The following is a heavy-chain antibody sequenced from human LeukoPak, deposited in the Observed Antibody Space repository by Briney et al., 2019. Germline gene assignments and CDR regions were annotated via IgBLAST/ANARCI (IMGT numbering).Heavy chain of an antibody. D-gene: IGHD3-10*01. CDR1: GGSFSGYY. CDR2: INHSGST. Sequence: SETLSLTCAVYGGSFSGYYWSWIRQPPGKGLEWIGEINHSGSTNYNPSLKSRVTISVDTSKNQFSLKLSSVTAADTAVYYCARASASYYGSGSYRGYWGQGTLVTVSS. J-gene: IGHJ4*02. CDR3: ARASASYYGSGSYRGY. V-gene: IGHV4-34*01.